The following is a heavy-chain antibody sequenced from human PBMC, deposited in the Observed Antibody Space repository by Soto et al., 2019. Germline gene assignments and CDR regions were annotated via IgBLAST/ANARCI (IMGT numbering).Heavy chain of an antibody. Sequence: GGSLRLSCAASGFTFSDYYMSWIRQAPGKGLEWVSYISSSSSYTNYADSVKGRFTISRDNAKNSLYLQMNSLRAEDTAVYYCARGPGRETGTTSYWGQGTLVTVSS. CDR2: ISSSSSYT. V-gene: IGHV3-11*06. CDR1: GFTFSDYY. J-gene: IGHJ4*02. D-gene: IGHD1-7*01. CDR3: ARGPGRETGTTSY.